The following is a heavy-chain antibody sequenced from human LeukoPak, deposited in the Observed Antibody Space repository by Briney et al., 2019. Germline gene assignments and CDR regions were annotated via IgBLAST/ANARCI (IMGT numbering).Heavy chain of an antibody. CDR2: INEDGSEK. CDR3: ARDPAPETYYYDSSGTDY. J-gene: IGHJ4*02. V-gene: IGHV3-7*01. Sequence: GGSLRLSCVVSEFTFRNYWMSWVRQAPGKGLEWVANINEDGSEKYYVDSVEGRFTISRDNAKNSLYLQMNSLRVEDTAVYYCARDPAPETYYYDSSGTDYWGQGTLVTVSS. CDR1: EFTFRNYW. D-gene: IGHD3-22*01.